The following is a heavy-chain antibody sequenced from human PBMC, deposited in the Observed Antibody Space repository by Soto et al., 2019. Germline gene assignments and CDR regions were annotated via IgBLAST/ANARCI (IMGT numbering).Heavy chain of an antibody. Sequence: PSETLSLTCTVSGDSISNGAYYWSWFRYHPGKGLEWIGYIFYSGSTYYNPSLRSRLAISVDTSKNQFSLKVTSVSDADTAVYFCARFFPFWGGFDYWGQGTPVTVSS. CDR1: GDSISNGAYY. D-gene: IGHD3-16*01. J-gene: IGHJ4*02. CDR2: IFYSGST. V-gene: IGHV4-31*03. CDR3: ARFFPFWGGFDY.